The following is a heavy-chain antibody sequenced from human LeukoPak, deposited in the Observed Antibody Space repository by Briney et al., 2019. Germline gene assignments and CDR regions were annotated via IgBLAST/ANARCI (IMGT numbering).Heavy chain of an antibody. V-gene: IGHV3-11*04. J-gene: IGHJ4*02. Sequence: PGGSLRLSCAASGFTFSDYYMSWIRQAPGKGLEWVSYISSSGSTIYYADSGNGRFTISRDNAKNSLYLQMNSLRAEDTAVYYCARDCSSTSCYRTLDYWGQGTLVTVSS. D-gene: IGHD2-2*01. CDR1: GFTFSDYY. CDR2: ISSSGSTI. CDR3: ARDCSSTSCYRTLDY.